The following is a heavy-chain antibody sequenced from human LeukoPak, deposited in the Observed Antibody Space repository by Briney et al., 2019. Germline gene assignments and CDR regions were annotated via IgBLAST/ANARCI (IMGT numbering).Heavy chain of an antibody. CDR1: GYTLTELS. V-gene: IGHV1-24*01. D-gene: IGHD6-13*01. Sequence: GASVKVSCKVSGYTLTELSMHWVRQAPGKGREWMGGFDPEDGETIYAQKFQGRVTMTEDTSTDTAYMALSSLRSEDTAVYYCATPRFDSSSWYSFDYWGQGTLVTVSS. CDR3: ATPRFDSSSWYSFDY. CDR2: FDPEDGET. J-gene: IGHJ4*02.